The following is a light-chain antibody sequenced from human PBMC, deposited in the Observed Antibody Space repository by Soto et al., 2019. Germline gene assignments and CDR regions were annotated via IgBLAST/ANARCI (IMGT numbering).Light chain of an antibody. V-gene: IGKV3D-15*01. Sequence: EIVMTQSPATLSVSPGERATLSCRASQSVSSNLAWYQQKPGQAPRLLIYGASTRATGIPARFSGSGSGTEFTLTISSLQSEDFAVYYRQKYNNWPPETFGQGTKVDIK. J-gene: IGKJ1*01. CDR3: QKYNNWPPET. CDR2: GAS. CDR1: QSVSSN.